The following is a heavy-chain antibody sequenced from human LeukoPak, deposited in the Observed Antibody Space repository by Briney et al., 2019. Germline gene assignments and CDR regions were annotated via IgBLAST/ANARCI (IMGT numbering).Heavy chain of an antibody. J-gene: IGHJ4*02. CDR2: ISYDGSNK. V-gene: IGHV3-30*07. CDR1: RVGIGSSS. Sequence: SSLRLSGAERRVGIGSSSRYSAYHEQNKGPERVAVISYDGSNKFYADSVKSRFTISRDNSKKTLFLQMNSLRAEDTAVYYCARDRSQRAYSYGPDGEWGQGTLVTVSS. D-gene: IGHD5-18*01. CDR3: ARDRSQRAYSYGPDGE.